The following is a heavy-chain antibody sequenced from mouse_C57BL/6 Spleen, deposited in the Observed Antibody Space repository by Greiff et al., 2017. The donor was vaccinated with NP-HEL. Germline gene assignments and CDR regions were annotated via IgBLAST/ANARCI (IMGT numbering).Heavy chain of an antibody. CDR1: GFTFSSYA. J-gene: IGHJ2*01. Sequence: EVKLVESGGGLVKPGGSLKLSCAASGFTFSSYAMSWVRQTPEKRLEWVATISDGGSYTYYPDNVKGRLTISRDNAKNNLYLQMSHLKSEDTAMYYCAREHYGGGFFDYWGQGTTLTVSS. V-gene: IGHV5-4*01. CDR3: AREHYGGGFFDY. CDR2: ISDGGSYT. D-gene: IGHD1-2*01.